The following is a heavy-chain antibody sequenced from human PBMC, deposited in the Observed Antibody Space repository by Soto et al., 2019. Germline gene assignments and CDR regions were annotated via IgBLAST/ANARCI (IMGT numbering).Heavy chain of an antibody. V-gene: IGHV2-5*02. CDR1: GFSLTTSGVG. CDR2: IYWDDDK. J-gene: IGHJ5*02. D-gene: IGHD7-27*01. CDR3: AHRRPWSSNWHSGWFAP. Sequence: QITLKESGPTLLSPTQTLTLTCTFSGFSLTTSGVGVGWIRQPPGKALEWLAFIYWDDDKRYSPSLNSRLTNPKDTSKNKVVLTLTNIAPVDTVTYFCAHRRPWSSNWHSGWFAPWGKGTLVTVSS.